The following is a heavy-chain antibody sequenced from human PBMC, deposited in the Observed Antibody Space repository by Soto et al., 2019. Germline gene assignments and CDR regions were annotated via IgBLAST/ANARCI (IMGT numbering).Heavy chain of an antibody. J-gene: IGHJ5*02. CDR2: IIPIFGTA. CDR3: ARDQGGQPSGWFDP. CDR1: GATFSSYA. Sequence: QVQLVQSGAEVKKPGSSVKDSCKASGATFSSYAIRWVRQAPGQGLAWMGGIIPIFGTANYAQKLQGRVTITADESTSTAYMELSSLRSEDTAVYYCARDQGGQPSGWFDPWGQGTLVTVSS. V-gene: IGHV1-69*12. D-gene: IGHD6-25*01.